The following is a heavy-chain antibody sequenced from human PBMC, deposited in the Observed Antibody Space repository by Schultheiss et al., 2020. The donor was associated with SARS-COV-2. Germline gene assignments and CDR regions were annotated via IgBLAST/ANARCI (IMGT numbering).Heavy chain of an antibody. J-gene: IGHJ3*02. V-gene: IGHV1-18*01. CDR2: ISAYNGNT. CDR3: ARDLRRYCSSTSCYQAFDI. D-gene: IGHD2-2*01. Sequence: ASVKVSCKASGYTFTGYGISWVRQAPGQGLEWMGWISAYNGNTNYAQKLQGRVTMTTDTSTSTAYMELRSLRSDDTAVYYCARDLRRYCSSTSCYQAFDIWGQGTMVTVSS. CDR1: GYTFTGYG.